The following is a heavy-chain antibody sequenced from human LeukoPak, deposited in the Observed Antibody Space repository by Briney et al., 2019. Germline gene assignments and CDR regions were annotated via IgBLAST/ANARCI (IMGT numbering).Heavy chain of an antibody. J-gene: IGHJ6*02. V-gene: IGHV3-74*01. Sequence: GGSLRLSCAASGFTFSNYWIHWVRQAPGKGLVWVSRINPAGNYANYADSVKGRFTISRDNARNTLYLQMNSLRPEDTAIYYCASDRVFYGLDVWGQGTTVTVSS. CDR3: ASDRVFYGLDV. CDR2: INPAGNYA. CDR1: GFTFSNYW.